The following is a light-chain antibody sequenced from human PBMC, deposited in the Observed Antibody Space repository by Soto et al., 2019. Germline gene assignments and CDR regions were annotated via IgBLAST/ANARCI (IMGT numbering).Light chain of an antibody. CDR3: QTGGTGIL. CDR1: SGHSTYA. CDR2: LNSDGSH. J-gene: IGLJ2*01. V-gene: IGLV4-69*01. Sequence: QAVVTQSPSASASLGASVKLTCTLSSGHSTYAIAWHQQQPEKGPRYLMNLNSDGSHSKGDGIPDRFSGSSSGAERYLTISSLQSEDEADYYCQTGGTGILFGGGTKVTVL.